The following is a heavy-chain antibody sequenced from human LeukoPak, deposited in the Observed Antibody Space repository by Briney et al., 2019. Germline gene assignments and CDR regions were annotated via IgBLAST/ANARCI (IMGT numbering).Heavy chain of an antibody. D-gene: IGHD6-6*01. J-gene: IGHJ5*02. Sequence: SEKVSCKASGGTFSSYAISWVRQAPGQGLEWMGRIIPILGIANYAQKFQGRVTITADKSTSTAYMELSSLRSEDTAVYYCARETYSSSTPRKNWFDPWGQGTLVTVSS. V-gene: IGHV1-69*04. CDR2: IIPILGIA. CDR3: ARETYSSSTPRKNWFDP. CDR1: GGTFSSYA.